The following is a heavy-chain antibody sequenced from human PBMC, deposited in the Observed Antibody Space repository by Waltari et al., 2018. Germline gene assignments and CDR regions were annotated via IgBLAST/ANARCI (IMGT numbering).Heavy chain of an antibody. CDR2: ISSSSSYI. J-gene: IGHJ6*03. CDR3: ARDRTRYNWNDHGRGYYYMDV. V-gene: IGHV3-21*01. D-gene: IGHD1-1*01. Sequence: EVQLVESGGGLVKPGGSLRLSCAASGFTFSSYSMNWVRQAPGQGLEWVSSISSSSSYIYYAAAVKGRFTISRDNAKNSLYLQMNSLRAEDTAVYYCARDRTRYNWNDHGRGYYYMDVWGKGTTVTVSS. CDR1: GFTFSSYS.